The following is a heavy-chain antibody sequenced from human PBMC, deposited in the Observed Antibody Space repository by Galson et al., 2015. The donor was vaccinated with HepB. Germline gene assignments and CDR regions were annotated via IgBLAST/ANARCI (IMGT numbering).Heavy chain of an antibody. V-gene: IGHV6-1*01. J-gene: IGHJ4*02. CDR2: KRYRSKWYY. D-gene: IGHD1-26*01. CDR3: ARTQVGAAYFDY. CDR1: GDSVSSTSAV. Sequence: CAISGDSVSSTSAVWNWVRQSPSRDLEWLGRKRYRSKWYYEFAVSVESRITIHPDTSKNQFSLQLSSVTPEDTALYYCARTQVGAAYFDYWGQGTLVTFSS.